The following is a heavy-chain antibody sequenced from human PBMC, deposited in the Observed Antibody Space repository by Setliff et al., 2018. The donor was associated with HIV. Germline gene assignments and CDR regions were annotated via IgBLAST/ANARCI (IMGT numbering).Heavy chain of an antibody. CDR2: VYYTGKT. CDR1: GGSITSSSFY. V-gene: IGHV4-39*07. J-gene: IGHJ3*01. CDR3: AREDSLVLVPAIMRGDGFDV. D-gene: IGHD2-2*01. Sequence: SETLSLTCTVSGGSITSSSFYWAWIRRSPGKGLEWIGSVYYTGKTKYNPSLESRLTMSMDASESQFSLTLNSVTAADTAMYYCAREDSLVLVPAIMRGDGFDVWGQGTMVTVSS.